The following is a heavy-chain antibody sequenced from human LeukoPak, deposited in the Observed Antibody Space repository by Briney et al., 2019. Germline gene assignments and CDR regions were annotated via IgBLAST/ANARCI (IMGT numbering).Heavy chain of an antibody. Sequence: SETLSLTCAVSGYSISSGDYWGWIRQPPGKGLEWIGGIYHSGSTYYNPSLKSRVTISVDRSKNQFSLKLSSVTAADTAVYYCARGGYYYYYMDVWGKGTTVTVSS. D-gene: IGHD3-16*01. CDR3: ARGGYYYYYMDV. V-gene: IGHV4-38-2*01. CDR1: GYSISSGDY. CDR2: IYHSGST. J-gene: IGHJ6*03.